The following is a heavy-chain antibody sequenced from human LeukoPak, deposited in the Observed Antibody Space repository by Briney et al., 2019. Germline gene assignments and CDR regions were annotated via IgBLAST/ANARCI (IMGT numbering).Heavy chain of an antibody. CDR3: ARGDIAARLWDY. CDR1: GGTFSSYA. V-gene: IGHV1-69*05. CDR2: IIPIFGTA. J-gene: IGHJ4*02. D-gene: IGHD6-6*01. Sequence: GASVKVSCKASGGTFSSYAISWVRQAPGQGLEWMGRIIPIFGTANYARKFQGRVTITTDESTSTAYMELSSLRSEDTAVYYCARGDIAARLWDYWGQGTLVTVSS.